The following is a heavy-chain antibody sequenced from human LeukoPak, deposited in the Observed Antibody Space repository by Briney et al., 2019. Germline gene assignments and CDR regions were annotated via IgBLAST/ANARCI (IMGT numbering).Heavy chain of an antibody. D-gene: IGHD3-22*01. CDR2: IYSDNT. V-gene: IGHV3-66*01. Sequence: GGSLRLSCTVSGFTVSTNSMSWVRQAPGKGLEWVSFIYSDNTHYSDSVKGRFTISRDNAKNSLHLQMNSLTAEDTAVYYCARGGGRGDYNERYYFDYWGQGTLVTVSS. J-gene: IGHJ4*02. CDR1: GFTVSTNS. CDR3: ARGGGRGDYNERYYFDY.